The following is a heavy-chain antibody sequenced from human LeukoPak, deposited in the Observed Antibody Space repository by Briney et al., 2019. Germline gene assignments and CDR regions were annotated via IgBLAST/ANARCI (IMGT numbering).Heavy chain of an antibody. D-gene: IGHD3-22*01. CDR1: GGTFSSYA. CDR2: IIPIFGTA. Sequence: SVKVSCKASGGTFSSYAISWVRQAPGQGLEWMGRIIPIFGTANYAQKFQGRVTITTDESTSTAYMELGSLRSEDTAVYYCARDLFGPLDSSGYYCDYWGQGTLVTVSS. V-gene: IGHV1-69*05. CDR3: ARDLFGPLDSSGYYCDY. J-gene: IGHJ4*02.